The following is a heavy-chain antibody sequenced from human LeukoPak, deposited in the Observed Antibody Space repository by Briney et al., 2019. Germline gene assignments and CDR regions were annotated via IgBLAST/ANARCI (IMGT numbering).Heavy chain of an antibody. J-gene: IGHJ5*02. CDR1: GYTFTGYY. CDR2: INPNSGGT. CDR3: ARDRLGCSSTSCYGNWFDP. D-gene: IGHD2-2*01. V-gene: IGHV1-2*02. Sequence: ASVKVSCKASGYTFTGYYMHWVRQAPGQGLEWMGWINPNSGGTNYAQKFQGRVTMTRDTSISTAYMELSRLRSDDTAVYYCARDRLGCSSTSCYGNWFDPWAREPWSPSPQ.